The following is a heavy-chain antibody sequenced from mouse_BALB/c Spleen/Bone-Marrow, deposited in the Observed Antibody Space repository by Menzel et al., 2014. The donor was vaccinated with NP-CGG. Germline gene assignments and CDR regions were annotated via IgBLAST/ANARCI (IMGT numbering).Heavy chain of an antibody. CDR1: GYTFTNHH. D-gene: IGHD1-3*01. Sequence: VHVKQSGAELVRPGASVKISCKAFGYTFTNHHINWVKQRPGQGLDWTGYINPYNDYTSYNQKFKGKATLTVDKSSSTAYMELSSLTSEDSAVYYCVLYTYYAMGYWGQGTSVTVSS. CDR2: INPYNDYT. CDR3: VLYTYYAMGY. J-gene: IGHJ4*01. V-gene: IGHV1S45*01.